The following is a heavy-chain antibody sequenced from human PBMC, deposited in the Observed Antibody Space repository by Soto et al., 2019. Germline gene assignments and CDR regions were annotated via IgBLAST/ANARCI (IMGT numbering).Heavy chain of an antibody. CDR3: ATLPGLRDLYSCGWYFPDY. Sequence: EVQLVESGGGLVKPGGSLRLSCAASGFTFSSYSMNWVRQAPGKGLEWVSSISSSSSYIYYADSVKGRFTISRDNAKNSLSLLLNRLRPEDTAVYYCATLPGLRDLYSCGWYFPDYWGQGTLVTVSS. D-gene: IGHD6-19*01. J-gene: IGHJ4*02. V-gene: IGHV3-21*01. CDR1: GFTFSSYS. CDR2: ISSSSSYI.